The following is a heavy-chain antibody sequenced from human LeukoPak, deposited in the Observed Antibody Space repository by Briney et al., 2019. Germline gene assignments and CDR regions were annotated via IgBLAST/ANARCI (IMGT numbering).Heavy chain of an antibody. V-gene: IGHV4-34*01. CDR3: ARGRRRFDY. Sequence: SETLSLTCAVYGGSFSGYYWSWIRQPPGKGLEWVGEINHSGSTNYNPSLKSRVTISVDTSKNQFSLKLSSVTAADTAVYYCARGRRRFDYWGQGTLVTVSS. CDR2: INHSGST. CDR1: GGSFSGYY. J-gene: IGHJ4*02.